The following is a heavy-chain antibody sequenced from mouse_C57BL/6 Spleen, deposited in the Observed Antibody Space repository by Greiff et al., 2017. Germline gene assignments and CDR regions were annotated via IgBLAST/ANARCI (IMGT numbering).Heavy chain of an antibody. D-gene: IGHD2-4*01. Sequence: EVQRVESGGGLVKPGGSLKLSCAASGFTFSDYGMHWVRQAPEKGLEWVAYISSGSSTIYYADTVKGRFTIARDNARNTLFLQMTSLRSEDTAMYYFARNDYDERYLDYWGQGTTLTVSS. CDR1: GFTFSDYG. J-gene: IGHJ2*01. V-gene: IGHV5-17*01. CDR2: ISSGSSTI. CDR3: ARNDYDERYLDY.